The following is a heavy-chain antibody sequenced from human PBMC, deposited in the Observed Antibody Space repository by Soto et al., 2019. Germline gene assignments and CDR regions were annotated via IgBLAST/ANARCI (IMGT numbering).Heavy chain of an antibody. CDR3: ARDLYYGSGSYSHYYGMDV. CDR2: ISSSSSYI. Sequence: AGSLRLSCAASGFTFSSYSMNWVRHAPGKGLEWVSSISSSSSYIYYADSVKGRFTISRDNAKNSLYLQMNSLRAEDTAVYYCARDLYYGSGSYSHYYGMDVWGQGTTVTVSS. D-gene: IGHD3-10*01. V-gene: IGHV3-21*01. J-gene: IGHJ6*02. CDR1: GFTFSSYS.